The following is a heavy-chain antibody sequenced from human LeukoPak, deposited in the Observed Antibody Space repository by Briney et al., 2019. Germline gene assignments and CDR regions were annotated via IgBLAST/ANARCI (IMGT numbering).Heavy chain of an antibody. D-gene: IGHD3-9*01. CDR3: ARPATIFRKDAFDI. CDR2: IYYSGST. J-gene: IGHJ3*02. V-gene: IGHV4-59*08. CDR1: GGSISSYY. Sequence: SETLSLTCTVSGGSISSYYRSWIRQPPGKGLEWIGYIYYSGSTNYNPSLKSRVTISVDTSKNQFSLKLSSVTAADTAVYYCARPATIFRKDAFDIWGQGTMVTVSS.